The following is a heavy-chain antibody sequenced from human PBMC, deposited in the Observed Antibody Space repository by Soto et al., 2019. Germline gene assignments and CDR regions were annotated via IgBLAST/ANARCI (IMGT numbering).Heavy chain of an antibody. CDR1: GGSISRSSYY. D-gene: IGHD1-1*01. CDR3: ARHDWNGVDY. Sequence: QLQLQESGPGLVKPSETLSLTCTVSGGSISRSSYYWGWIRQPPGKGLEWIGSIYYSGSTYYNPSLKSRVTISVDTSKIQFSLKLSSVTAADTAVYYCARHDWNGVDYWGQGTLVTVSS. V-gene: IGHV4-39*01. CDR2: IYYSGST. J-gene: IGHJ4*02.